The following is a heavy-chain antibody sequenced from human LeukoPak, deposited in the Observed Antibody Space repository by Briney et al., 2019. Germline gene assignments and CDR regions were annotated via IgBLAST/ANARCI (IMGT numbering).Heavy chain of an antibody. CDR2: INHSGST. CDR3: ARVKGYRSY. J-gene: IGHJ4*02. Sequence: PSETLSLTCAVYGGSFSGYYWSWIRQPPGKGLEWIGEINHSGSTNYNPSLKSRVTISVDTSKNQFSLKLSSVTAADTAVYYCARVKGYRSYWGQGTLVTVSS. D-gene: IGHD6-13*01. CDR1: GGSFSGYY. V-gene: IGHV4-34*01.